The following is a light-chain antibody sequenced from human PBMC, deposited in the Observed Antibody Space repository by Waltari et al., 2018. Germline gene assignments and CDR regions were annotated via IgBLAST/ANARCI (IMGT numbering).Light chain of an antibody. CDR2: YNS. J-gene: IGLJ3*02. CDR3: QVWDSSGDHPGVYWV. CDR1: DIGSKS. V-gene: IGLV3-21*04. Sequence: SYPLTQPPSVSVAPGKTARITCGGNDIGSKSVHWDQQKPGQAPVLVIYYNSDRPSGIPERFSGSNSGNTATLTISRVEAGDEADYYCQVWDSSGDHPGVYWVFGGGTKLTVL.